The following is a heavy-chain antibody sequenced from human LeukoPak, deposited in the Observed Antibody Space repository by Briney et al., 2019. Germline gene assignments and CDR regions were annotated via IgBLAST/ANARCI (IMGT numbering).Heavy chain of an antibody. CDR1: GYTLTQLS. CDR3: ATDSGNYYDSSGYY. D-gene: IGHD3-22*01. J-gene: IGHJ4*02. Sequence: ASVKVSCKVSGYTLTQLSMHWVRQAPGKGLEWMGGFDPEDGETIYAQKFQGRVTMTEDTSTDTAYMELSSLRSEDTAVYYCATDSGNYYDSSGYYWGQGTLVTVPS. CDR2: FDPEDGET. V-gene: IGHV1-24*01.